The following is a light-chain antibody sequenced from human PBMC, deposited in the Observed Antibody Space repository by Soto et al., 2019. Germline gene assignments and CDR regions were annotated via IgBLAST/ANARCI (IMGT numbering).Light chain of an antibody. CDR2: DAS. J-gene: IGKJ1*01. Sequence: IEVTQSPSSLAASLGDRVTITCRASQTIGTYVNWYRQKSGAAPELLIYDASTLQSGVPSRFRGGASGTEFTLTISGLQPGDSATYYCQQYNSYSPTFGQGTKVDIK. V-gene: IGKV1-5*01. CDR1: QTIGTY. CDR3: QQYNSYSPT.